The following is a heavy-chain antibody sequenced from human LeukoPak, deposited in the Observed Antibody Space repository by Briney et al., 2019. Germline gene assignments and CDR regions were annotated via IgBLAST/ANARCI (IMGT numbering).Heavy chain of an antibody. CDR3: ARLKQQLVMRYYGMDV. Sequence: ASAKVSCKASGYTFTGYYMHWVRQAPGQGLEWMGRINPNSGGTNYAQKFQGRVTMTRDTSISTAYMELSRLRSDDTAVYYCARLKQQLVMRYYGMDVWGQGTTVTVSS. J-gene: IGHJ6*02. V-gene: IGHV1-2*06. CDR2: INPNSGGT. D-gene: IGHD6-13*01. CDR1: GYTFTGYY.